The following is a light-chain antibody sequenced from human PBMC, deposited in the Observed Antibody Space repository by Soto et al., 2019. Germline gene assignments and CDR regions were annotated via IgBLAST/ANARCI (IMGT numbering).Light chain of an antibody. V-gene: IGLV1-40*01. Sequence: QAVVTQPPSVSGAPGQTVTISCTGSSSDIGAGYDVHWYQQLPGTAPKLLIFINSNRPSGVPDRFSGSRSGTSASLAITGLQAEDEADYYCQSYDSRLSGLYVFGTGTKVTVL. CDR3: QSYDSRLSGLYV. J-gene: IGLJ1*01. CDR1: SSDIGAGYD. CDR2: INS.